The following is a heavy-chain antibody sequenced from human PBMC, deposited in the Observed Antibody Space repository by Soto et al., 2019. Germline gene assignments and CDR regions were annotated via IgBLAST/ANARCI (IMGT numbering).Heavy chain of an antibody. J-gene: IGHJ4*02. Sequence: QVQLVESGGGVVQPGRSLRLSCAASGFTFSSSGMHWVRQAPGKGLEWVAVTSFDGSSGDYADSVRGRFTISRDNSNNTLYLQMNSLRAEDTAVYYCAKSPPAVAGYFDYWGQGTLVTVSS. V-gene: IGHV3-30*18. CDR3: AKSPPAVAGYFDY. D-gene: IGHD6-19*01. CDR1: GFTFSSSG. CDR2: TSFDGSSG.